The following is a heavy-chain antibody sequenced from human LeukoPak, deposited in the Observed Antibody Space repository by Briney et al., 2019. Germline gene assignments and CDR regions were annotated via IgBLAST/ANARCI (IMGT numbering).Heavy chain of an antibody. CDR1: GGSFSGYY. Sequence: SETLSLTCAVYGGSFSGYYWSWIRQPPGKGLEWIGEINHSGSTNYNPSLKSRVTISVDTSKNQFSLKLSSVTAADTAVYYCVDWPYYYFYMDVWGKGTTVTVSS. D-gene: IGHD3-9*01. CDR2: INHSGST. J-gene: IGHJ6*03. CDR3: VDWPYYYFYMDV. V-gene: IGHV4-34*01.